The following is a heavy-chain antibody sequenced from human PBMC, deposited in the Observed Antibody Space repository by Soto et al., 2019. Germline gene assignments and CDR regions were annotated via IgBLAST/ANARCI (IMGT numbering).Heavy chain of an antibody. CDR3: ATIGIAGATSLEY. Sequence: SQTLALRCTLSLGSVTTRIYDWSWIRQPPGKGREWIGYISTSGSTNYNPSFKSRVTIALDTSKNQFSLKLSSVTAADTAVYYCATIGIAGATSLEYWGRGTMVIVSS. J-gene: IGHJ4*02. CDR1: LGSVTTRIYD. D-gene: IGHD1-26*01. CDR2: ISTSGST. V-gene: IGHV4-61*01.